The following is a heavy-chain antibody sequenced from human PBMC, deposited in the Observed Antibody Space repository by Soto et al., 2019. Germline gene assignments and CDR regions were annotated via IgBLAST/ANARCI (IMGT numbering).Heavy chain of an antibody. D-gene: IGHD2-8*01. CDR3: AKHPAIVLMVYARGFWFDP. CDR1: GFTFSSYA. V-gene: IGHV3-23*01. Sequence: GGSLRLSCAASGFTFSSYAMSWVRQAPGKGLEWVSAISGSGGSTYYADSVKGRFTISRDNSKNTLYLQMNSLRAEDTAVYYCAKHPAIVLMVYARGFWFDPWGQGTLVTVSS. CDR2: ISGSGGST. J-gene: IGHJ5*02.